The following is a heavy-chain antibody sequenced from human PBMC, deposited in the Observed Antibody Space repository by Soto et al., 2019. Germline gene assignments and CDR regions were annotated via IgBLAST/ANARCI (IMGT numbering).Heavy chain of an antibody. V-gene: IGHV4-39*01. CDR1: GGSISSHSYY. D-gene: IGHD1-26*01. CDR2: LYYRGST. J-gene: IGHJ4*02. CDR3: ARLKIVGPRGLDY. Sequence: PSETLSLTCTVSGGSISSHSYYWVWIRQPPGKGLEWVGSLYYRGSTYYNPSLKSRVIISVDTSKNQFSLSLNSVTAADTAVYYCARLKIVGPRGLDYWGQGALVTVSS.